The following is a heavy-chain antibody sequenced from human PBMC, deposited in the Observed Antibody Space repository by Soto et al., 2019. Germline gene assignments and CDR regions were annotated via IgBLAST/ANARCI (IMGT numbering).Heavy chain of an antibody. CDR3: AHRLGSGYDYPVDY. Sequence: QITLKESGPTLVKPTQTLTLTCTFSGFSLSTSGVGVGWIRQPPGKALEWLALIYWDDDKRYGPSLKSRLTITKDTSKNQVVLTMTNMDPVDTATYYCAHRLGSGYDYPVDYWGQGTLVTVSS. J-gene: IGHJ4*02. CDR2: IYWDDDK. V-gene: IGHV2-5*05. D-gene: IGHD5-12*01. CDR1: GFSLSTSGVG.